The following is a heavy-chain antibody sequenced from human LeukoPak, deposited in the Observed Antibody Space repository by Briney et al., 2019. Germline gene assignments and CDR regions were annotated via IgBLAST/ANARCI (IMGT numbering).Heavy chain of an antibody. CDR1: GGSISSSSYY. CDR3: ARDPVVGATEWGSEYYFDY. Sequence: SETLSLTCNVSGGSISSSSYYWGWIRQPPGKGLEWIGSIYYSGSTYYNPSLKSRVTISVDTSKNQFSLKLSSVTAADTAVYYCARDPVVGATEWGSEYYFDYWGQGTLVTVSS. J-gene: IGHJ4*02. CDR2: IYYSGST. V-gene: IGHV4-39*07. D-gene: IGHD1-26*01.